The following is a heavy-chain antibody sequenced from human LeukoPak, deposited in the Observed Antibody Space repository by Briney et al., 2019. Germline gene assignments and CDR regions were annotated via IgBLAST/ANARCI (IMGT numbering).Heavy chain of an antibody. J-gene: IGHJ4*02. CDR3: AKDSYGTPFDY. CDR2: ISGDGGST. V-gene: IGHV3-43*02. Sequence: GGSLRLSCAASGFTFDDYAMHWVRQAPGKGLEWVSLISGDGGSTYYADSVKGRFTISRDNSKNSLYLQMNSLRTEDTALYCCAKDSYGTPFDYWGQGTLVTVSS. D-gene: IGHD5-18*01. CDR1: GFTFDDYA.